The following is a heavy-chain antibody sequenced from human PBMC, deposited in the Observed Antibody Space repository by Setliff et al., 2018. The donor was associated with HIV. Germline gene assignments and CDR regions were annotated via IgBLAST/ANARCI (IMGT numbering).Heavy chain of an antibody. Sequence: SETLSLTCTVSGGSISSGNYYWSWIRQPAGKGLEWIGRIYTSGSTNYNPSLKSRVTISVDTSKNQFSLKLSSVTAADTAVYYCAGSWSGYDTHYFDYWGQGTLVTVS. D-gene: IGHD3-3*01. V-gene: IGHV4-61*02. CDR3: AGSWSGYDTHYFDY. J-gene: IGHJ4*02. CDR1: GGSISSGNYY. CDR2: IYTSGST.